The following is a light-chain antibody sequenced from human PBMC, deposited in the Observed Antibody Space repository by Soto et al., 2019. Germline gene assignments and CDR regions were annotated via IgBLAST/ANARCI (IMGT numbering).Light chain of an antibody. Sequence: DIQMTQSPSSLSASVGDRVTITCRASQSIYSYLSWYQQKPGKAPKLLIYGVSSLQSGVPSRFTGSASGTYFTLTITTLQPEDFATYYCQQSYFTPHPFGQGTKLEIK. CDR3: QQSYFTPHP. CDR2: GVS. V-gene: IGKV1-39*01. CDR1: QSIYSY. J-gene: IGKJ2*01.